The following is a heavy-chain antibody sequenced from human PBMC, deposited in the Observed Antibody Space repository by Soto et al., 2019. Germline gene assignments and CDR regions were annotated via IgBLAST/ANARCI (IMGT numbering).Heavy chain of an antibody. CDR2: TYCMSKWYN. CDR3: ARDSGPYYFDS. CDR1: GYSVSSNSAA. V-gene: IGHV6-1*01. Sequence: SHTLSLTCAISGYSVSSNSAASNWIRQSPSRGLEWLGRTYCMSKWYNDYAVSVKSRITINPDTSKNQLSLQLNSVTPADTAVYYCARDSGPYYFDSWGQGTLVTVSS. J-gene: IGHJ4*02.